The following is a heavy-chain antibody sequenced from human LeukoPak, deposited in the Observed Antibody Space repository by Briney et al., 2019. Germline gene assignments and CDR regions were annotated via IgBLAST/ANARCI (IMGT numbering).Heavy chain of an antibody. V-gene: IGHV4-34*01. CDR2: INHSGST. Sequence: SETLSLSCAVYGGSFSGYYWSWIRQPPGKGLEWIGEINHSGSTNYNPPLKSRVTISVDTPKNQFSLKLTSVTAADTAVYYCARGLLIAARFFDYGGGGTLDTVSS. D-gene: IGHD6-6*01. J-gene: IGHJ4*02. CDR3: ARGLLIAARFFDY. CDR1: GGSFSGYY.